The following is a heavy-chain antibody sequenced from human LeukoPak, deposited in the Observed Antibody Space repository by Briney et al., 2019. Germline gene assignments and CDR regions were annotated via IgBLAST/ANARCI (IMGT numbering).Heavy chain of an antibody. D-gene: IGHD5-18*01. CDR2: IYYSGST. V-gene: IGHV4-39*07. CDR3: ARVLSWIQLWPNAFDI. Sequence: PSETLSLTCTVSGGSISTSNYYWGWIHQPPGKGLEWIGSIYYSGSTYYNPSLKSRVTISVDTSKNQFSLKLSSVTAADTAVYYCARVLSWIQLWPNAFDIWGQGTMVTVSS. CDR1: GGSISTSNYY. J-gene: IGHJ3*02.